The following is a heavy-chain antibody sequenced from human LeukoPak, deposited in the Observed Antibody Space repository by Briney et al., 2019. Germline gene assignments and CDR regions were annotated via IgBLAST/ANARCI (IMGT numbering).Heavy chain of an antibody. V-gene: IGHV4-39*01. J-gene: IGHJ5*02. CDR1: GGSISSSSYC. D-gene: IGHD3-10*01. CDR3: ARHTEGNYGSAHYDH. Sequence: PSETLSLTCTVSGGSISSSSYCWGWLRQPPGQGLEWIGSIYYSGSTYYNPSLKSRVTISVDTSKNQFSLKLSSVTAADTAVYYCARHTEGNYGSAHYDHWGQGTLVTVSS. CDR2: IYYSGST.